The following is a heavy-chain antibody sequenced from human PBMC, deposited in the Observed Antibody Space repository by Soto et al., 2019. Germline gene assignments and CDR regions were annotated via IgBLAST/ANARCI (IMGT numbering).Heavy chain of an antibody. D-gene: IGHD4-17*01. J-gene: IGHJ5*02. V-gene: IGHV4-30-2*01. CDR3: ARETYGDYVGYDP. Sequence: QLQLQESGSRLVKSSETLSLTCGVSGDTISTGGYSWAWIRQPPGKALEWIGHTYHSGNPYYNPSLKSRVIISVDRSKNQFSLKVSSVTAAYTAVYCARETYGDYVGYDPWGQGTLVTVSS. CDR2: TYHSGNP. CDR1: GDTISTGGYS.